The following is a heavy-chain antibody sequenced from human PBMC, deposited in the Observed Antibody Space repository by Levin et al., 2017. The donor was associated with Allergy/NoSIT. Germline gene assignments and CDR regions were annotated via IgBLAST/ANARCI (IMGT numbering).Heavy chain of an antibody. V-gene: IGHV1-69*06. CDR1: GGTFSSYA. D-gene: IGHD6-13*01. Sequence: ASVKVSCKASGGTFSSYAISWVRQAPGQGLEWMGGIIPIFGTANYAQKFQGRVTITADKSTSTAYMELSSLRSEDTAVYYCARDGRQQLGDGMDVWGQGTTVTVSS. J-gene: IGHJ6*02. CDR3: ARDGRQQLGDGMDV. CDR2: IIPIFGTA.